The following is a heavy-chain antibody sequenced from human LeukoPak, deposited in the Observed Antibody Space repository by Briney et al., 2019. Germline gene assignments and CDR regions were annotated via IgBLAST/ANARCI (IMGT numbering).Heavy chain of an antibody. D-gene: IGHD5-18*01. J-gene: IGHJ4*02. Sequence: GGSLRLSCAASGFTFDGYAMHWVRQAPGKGLEWVSLISGDGGSTYYADSVKGRFTISRDNSKNSLYLQMNSLRTEDTALYYCAKDGRGYSYGWTFDYGGQETRVTVPS. CDR1: GFTFDGYA. V-gene: IGHV3-43*02. CDR2: ISGDGGST. CDR3: AKDGRGYSYGWTFDY.